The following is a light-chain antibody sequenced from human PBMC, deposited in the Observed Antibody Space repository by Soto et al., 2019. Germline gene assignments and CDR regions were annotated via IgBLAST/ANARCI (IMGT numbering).Light chain of an antibody. J-gene: IGLJ1*01. CDR2: DVS. V-gene: IGLV2-14*01. CDR1: SSDVGGYNY. CDR3: SSYTSSSTPYV. Sequence: QSVLTQPASVSGSPGQSITISCTGTSSDVGGYNYVSWYQQHPGKAPKLMIYDVSNRPSGVSNRFSGSKSCNTASLTISGLQAEDEADYYCSSYTSSSTPYVFGTGTKLTV.